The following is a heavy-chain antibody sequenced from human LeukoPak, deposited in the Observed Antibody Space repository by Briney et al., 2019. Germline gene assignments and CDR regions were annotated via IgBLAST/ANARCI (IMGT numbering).Heavy chain of an antibody. Sequence: PSETLSLTCTVSGGSISSYYWSWIRQPPGKGLEWIGYIYYSGSTNYNPSLKSRVTISLDTSKNQFSLKLRSVTAADTAVYYCARVRIAAVVFDYWGQGTLVTVSS. D-gene: IGHD6-13*01. V-gene: IGHV4-59*01. CDR1: GGSISSYY. CDR3: ARVRIAAVVFDY. CDR2: IYYSGST. J-gene: IGHJ4*02.